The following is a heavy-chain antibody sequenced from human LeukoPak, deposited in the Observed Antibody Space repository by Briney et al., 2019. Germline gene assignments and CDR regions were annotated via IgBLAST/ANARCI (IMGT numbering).Heavy chain of an antibody. CDR1: GGSISSYY. D-gene: IGHD1-26*01. CDR2: IYTSGST. CDR3: ARRGDYYSHDAFDI. Sequence: SETLSLTCTVSGGSISSYYWSWIRQPPGKGLDWIGYIYTSGSTNYNPSLKSRVTISVDTSKNQFSLKLSSVTAADTAVYYCARRGDYYSHDAFDIWGQGTMVTVSS. J-gene: IGHJ3*02. V-gene: IGHV4-4*09.